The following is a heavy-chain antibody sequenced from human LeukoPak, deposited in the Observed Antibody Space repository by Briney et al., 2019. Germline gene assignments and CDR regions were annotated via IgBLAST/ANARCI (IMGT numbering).Heavy chain of an antibody. CDR3: AKHSSGWFGSRRDFDY. CDR2: LSGDGYST. CDR1: GFTFRNYG. Sequence: GGSLRLSCTASGFTFRNYGMTWVRQAPGKGLEWVSGLSGDGYSTYYADSVKGRFTISRDNSKDTLYLQMNSLRVDDTAEYYCAKHSSGWFGSRRDFDYWGQGTLVTVSS. D-gene: IGHD6-19*01. J-gene: IGHJ4*02. V-gene: IGHV3-23*01.